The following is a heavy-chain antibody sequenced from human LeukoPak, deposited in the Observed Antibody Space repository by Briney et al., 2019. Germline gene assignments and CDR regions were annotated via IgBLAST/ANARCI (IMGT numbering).Heavy chain of an antibody. Sequence: GGSLRLSCVASGFTFSSYAMSWVRQAPGKGLEWVSGISGSGGSTYYADSVKGRFTISRDNSKNTLYLQMNSLRAEDTAVYYCAKGGYSSGWTDFDYWGQGTLVTVSS. CDR3: AKGGYSSGWTDFDY. V-gene: IGHV3-23*01. D-gene: IGHD6-19*01. CDR1: GFTFSSYA. J-gene: IGHJ4*02. CDR2: ISGSGGST.